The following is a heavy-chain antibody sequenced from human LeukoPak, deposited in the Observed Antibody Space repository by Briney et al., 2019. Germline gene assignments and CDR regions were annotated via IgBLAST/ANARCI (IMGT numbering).Heavy chain of an antibody. Sequence: GESLKISCKGSGYSFTSYWIGWVRQMPGKGLEWMGIIYPGDSDTRYSPSFQGQVTISADKSISTAYLQWSSLKASDTAMYYCARHDPSSGYSYGMDVWGQGTTVTVSS. CDR3: ARHDPSSGYSYGMDV. V-gene: IGHV5-51*01. D-gene: IGHD3-22*01. CDR1: GYSFTSYW. CDR2: IYPGDSDT. J-gene: IGHJ6*02.